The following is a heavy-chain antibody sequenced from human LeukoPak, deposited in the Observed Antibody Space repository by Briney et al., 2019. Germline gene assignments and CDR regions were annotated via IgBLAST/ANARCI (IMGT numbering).Heavy chain of an antibody. CDR1: GFSVSSNY. J-gene: IGHJ3*02. Sequence: GGSLRLSCAVSGFSVSSNYLTWVRQAPGKGLEWVSTLYSGSKIFYAESLKGRVTISRDNANNTLFLQMNSLRAEDTAVYYCAARNLRSIVGAGGAFDIWGQGTMVTVSS. V-gene: IGHV3-53*01. CDR2: LYSGSKI. CDR3: AARNLRSIVGAGGAFDI. D-gene: IGHD1-26*01.